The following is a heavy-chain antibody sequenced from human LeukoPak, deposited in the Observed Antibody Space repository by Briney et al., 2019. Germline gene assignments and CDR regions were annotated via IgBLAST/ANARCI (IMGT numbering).Heavy chain of an antibody. CDR1: GYTFTNYG. CDR2: ISTYNGNT. J-gene: IGHJ6*03. Sequence: ASVKVSFKASGYTFTNYGINWGRQAPGQGLGWVGWISTYNGNTNYAQNLQGRVTMTTDTSTSTAYMELRSLRSDDTAVYYCAKCDRGDYYYYYMDVWGKGTTVTVSS. D-gene: IGHD3-10*01. CDR3: AKCDRGDYYYYYMDV. V-gene: IGHV1-18*01.